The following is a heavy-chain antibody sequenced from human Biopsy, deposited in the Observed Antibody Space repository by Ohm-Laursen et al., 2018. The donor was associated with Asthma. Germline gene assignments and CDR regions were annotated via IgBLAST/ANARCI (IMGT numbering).Heavy chain of an antibody. CDR3: ARGPEYVRSSGALDY. J-gene: IGHJ4*02. Sequence: GASVKVSCKASGGTFSSYAISWVRQAPGQGLEWMGGIIPIFGTANYAQKFQGRVTISADDSTSTAYMELSSLSSEDTALYYCARGPEYVRSSGALDYWGQGTLVTVSS. V-gene: IGHV1-69*13. D-gene: IGHD2-2*01. CDR2: IIPIFGTA. CDR1: GGTFSSYA.